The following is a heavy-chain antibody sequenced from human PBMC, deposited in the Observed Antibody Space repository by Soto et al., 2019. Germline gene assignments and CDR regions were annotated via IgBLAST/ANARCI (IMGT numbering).Heavy chain of an antibody. J-gene: IGHJ3*02. Sequence: GGSLRLSCAASGFTFTNYAMSWIRQAPGKGLEWVSYISSSGSTIYYADSVKGRFTISRDNAKNSLYLQMNSLRAEDTAVYYCAREAAGRAFDIWGQGTMVTVSS. V-gene: IGHV3-11*01. CDR2: ISSSGSTI. CDR1: GFTFTNYA. D-gene: IGHD6-13*01. CDR3: AREAAGRAFDI.